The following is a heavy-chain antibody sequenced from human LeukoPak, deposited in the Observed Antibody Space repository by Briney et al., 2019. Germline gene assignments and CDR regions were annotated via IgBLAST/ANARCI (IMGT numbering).Heavy chain of an antibody. J-gene: IGHJ4*02. CDR1: GFTFSTYS. Sequence: GGSLRLSCAASGFTFSTYSMSWVRQAPGKGLEWVSYISSSGYSIYYADSVKGRFTISRDNAKNSLYLQMNSLRAEDTAMYYCARGEAIRYFDWLLYEWGQGIPVTVSS. CDR3: ARGEAIRYFDWLLYE. D-gene: IGHD3-9*01. V-gene: IGHV3-48*04. CDR2: ISSSGYSI.